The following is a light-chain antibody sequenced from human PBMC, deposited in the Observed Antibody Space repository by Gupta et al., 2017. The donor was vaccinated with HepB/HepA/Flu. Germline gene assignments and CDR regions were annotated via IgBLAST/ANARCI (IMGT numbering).Light chain of an antibody. CDR3: QQYNSYSPCS. V-gene: IGKV1-5*03. CDR1: QSISSR. CDR2: KAS. Sequence: DIQMTQSPSTLSASVGDRVTITCRVSQSISSRLAWYQQKLGKAPKLLIYKASSLESGVPSRFSGSGAGTEFTLTISSMQPDDVATYYCQQYNSYSPCSFGQGTKLEIK. J-gene: IGKJ2*04.